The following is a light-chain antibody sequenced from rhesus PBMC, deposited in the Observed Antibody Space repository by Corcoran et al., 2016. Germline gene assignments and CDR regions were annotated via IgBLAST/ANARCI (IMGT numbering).Light chain of an antibody. CDR3: LQYSSSPFT. CDR1: QSISRW. J-gene: IGKJ3*01. V-gene: IGKV1-22*01. Sequence: DIQMTQSPSSLSASVGDTVTITCRASQSISRWLDWYQQKPGKAPKLLIYRASSVQSGVPSRFSGSGSGTDFTLTISSLQPEDFATYYCLQYSSSPFTFGPGTKLDIK. CDR2: RAS.